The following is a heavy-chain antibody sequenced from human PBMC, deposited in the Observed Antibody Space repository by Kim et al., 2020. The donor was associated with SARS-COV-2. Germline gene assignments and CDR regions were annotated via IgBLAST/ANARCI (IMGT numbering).Heavy chain of an antibody. Sequence: NKYYADSVKGRFTISRDNSKNTLYLQMNSLRAEDTAVYYCARDQRMGEDYWGQGTLVTVSS. CDR3: ARDQRMGEDY. V-gene: IGHV3-33*01. D-gene: IGHD2-8*01. J-gene: IGHJ4*02. CDR2: NK.